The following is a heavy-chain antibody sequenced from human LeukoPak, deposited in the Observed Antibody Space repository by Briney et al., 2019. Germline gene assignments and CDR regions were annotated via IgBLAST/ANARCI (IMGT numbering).Heavy chain of an antibody. V-gene: IGHV4-61*02. J-gene: IGHJ4*02. D-gene: IGHD1-26*01. CDR2: IYTSGST. CDR3: ARERIVGALYYFDY. Sequence: SQTLSLTCTVSGGSISSGSYYWSWIRQPAGKGLEWIGRIYTSGSTNYNPSLKSRVTISVDTSKNQFSLKLSSATAADTAVYYCARERIVGALYYFDYWGQGTLVTVSS. CDR1: GGSISSGSYY.